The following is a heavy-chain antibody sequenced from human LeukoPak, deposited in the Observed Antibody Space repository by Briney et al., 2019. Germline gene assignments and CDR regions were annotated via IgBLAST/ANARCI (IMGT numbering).Heavy chain of an antibody. J-gene: IGHJ4*02. Sequence: PGGSLRLSCAVSGFTFSDHYMDWVRQAPGKGLEWVGRSRNKANSYSTDYAASVIGRFTISRDDSKNSLDLQMNSLKIEDTAMYDCTRVGDYSSSWNYWGQGTLVTVSS. CDR3: TRVGDYSSSWNY. V-gene: IGHV3-72*01. CDR2: SRNKANSYST. D-gene: IGHD3-22*01. CDR1: GFTFSDHY.